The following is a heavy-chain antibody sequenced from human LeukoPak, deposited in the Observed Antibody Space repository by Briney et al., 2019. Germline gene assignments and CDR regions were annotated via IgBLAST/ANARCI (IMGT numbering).Heavy chain of an antibody. CDR2: ISYDGSNK. Sequence: GRSLTLSCAAPGFTFSNYAMHWVRQAPGKGLEWVAVISYDGSNKYYADSVKGRFTISRDNSKNTLYLQMNSLRAEDTAVYYCARDWNYYGIFDYWGQGTLVTVSS. CDR1: GFTFSNYA. D-gene: IGHD3-10*01. J-gene: IGHJ4*02. CDR3: ARDWNYYGIFDY. V-gene: IGHV3-30*04.